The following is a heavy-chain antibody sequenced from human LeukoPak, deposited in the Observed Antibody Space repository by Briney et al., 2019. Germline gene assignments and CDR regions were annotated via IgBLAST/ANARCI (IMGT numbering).Heavy chain of an antibody. CDR3: AREYYDILTGISVYYYMDV. V-gene: IGHV1-2*02. CDR2: IDPNSGGT. J-gene: IGHJ6*03. Sequence: VKVSCKASGYTFTGYYMHWVRQAPGQGLEWMGWIDPNSGGTNYAQKFQGRVTMTRDTSISTAYMELSRLRSDDTAVYYCAREYYDILTGISVYYYMDVWGKGTTVTISS. CDR1: GYTFTGYY. D-gene: IGHD3-9*01.